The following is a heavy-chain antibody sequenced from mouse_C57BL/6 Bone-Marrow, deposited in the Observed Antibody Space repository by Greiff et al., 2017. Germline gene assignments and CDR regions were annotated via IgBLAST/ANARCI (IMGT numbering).Heavy chain of an antibody. V-gene: IGHV14-4*01. D-gene: IGHD6-1*01. J-gene: IGHJ4*01. CDR3: TPLLAGGYYAMDY. CDR2: IDPENGDT. CDR1: GFNIKDDY. Sequence: VQLQQSGAELVRPGASVKLSCTASGFNIKDDYMHWVKQRPEQGLEWIGWIDPENGDTEYASKFQGKATITADTSSNTAYLQLSSLTYEDTAVYYCTPLLAGGYYAMDYWGQGTSVTVSS.